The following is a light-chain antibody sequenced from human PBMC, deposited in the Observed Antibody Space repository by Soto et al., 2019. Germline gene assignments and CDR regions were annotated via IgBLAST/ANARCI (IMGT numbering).Light chain of an antibody. V-gene: IGKV4-1*01. J-gene: IGKJ4*01. CDR2: WAS. Sequence: DIVMTQSPDSLAVSLGERATINCKSSQNILYSSNNKNYLAWYQQKPGQSPKLLIYWASTRESGVPDRFSGSGSGTDFTLTISSLQAEDVAVYYCQQYCETLTFGGGTKVDIK. CDR1: QNILYSSNNKNY. CDR3: QQYCETLT.